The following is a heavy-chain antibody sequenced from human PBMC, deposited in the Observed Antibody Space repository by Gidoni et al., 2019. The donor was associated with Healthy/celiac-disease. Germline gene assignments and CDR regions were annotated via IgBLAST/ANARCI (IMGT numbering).Heavy chain of an antibody. CDR1: GGSFSGYY. V-gene: IGHV4-34*01. CDR3: ARGVGRYYDFWSGYRSFDY. CDR2: INHSGST. D-gene: IGHD3-3*01. J-gene: IGHJ4*02. Sequence: QVQLQQWGAGLLKPSETLSLTCAVYGGSFSGYYWSWIRQPPGKGLEWIGEINHSGSTNYNPSLKSRVTISVDTSKNQFSLKLSSVTAADTAVYYCARGVGRYYDFWSGYRSFDYWGQGTLVTVSS.